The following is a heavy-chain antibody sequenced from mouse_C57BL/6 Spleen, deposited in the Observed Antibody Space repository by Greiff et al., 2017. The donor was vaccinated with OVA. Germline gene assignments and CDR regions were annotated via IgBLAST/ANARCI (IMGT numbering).Heavy chain of an antibody. V-gene: IGHV1-69*01. J-gene: IGHJ1*03. CDR3: ARRGDYGSFYWYFDV. CDR2: IDPSDSYT. Sequence: VQLQQSGAELVMPGASVKLSCKASGYTFTSYWMHWVKQRPGQGLEWIGEIDPSDSYTNYNQKFKGKSTLTVDKSSSTAYMQLSSLTSEDSAVYYCARRGDYGSFYWYFDVWGTGTTVTVSS. CDR1: GYTFTSYW. D-gene: IGHD1-1*01.